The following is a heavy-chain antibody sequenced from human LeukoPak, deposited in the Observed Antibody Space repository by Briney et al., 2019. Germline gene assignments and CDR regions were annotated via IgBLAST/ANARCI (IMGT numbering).Heavy chain of an antibody. CDR3: ARGNHSVPAATGYFDY. CDR1: GGSISSYY. V-gene: IGHV4-59*12. Sequence: PSETLSLTCTVSGGSISSYYWSWIRQPPGKGLEWIGYIYYSGSTNYNPSLKSRVTISVDTSKNQFSLKLSSVTAADTAVYYCARGNHSVPAATGYFDYWGQGTLVTVSS. CDR2: IYYSGST. J-gene: IGHJ4*02. D-gene: IGHD2-2*01.